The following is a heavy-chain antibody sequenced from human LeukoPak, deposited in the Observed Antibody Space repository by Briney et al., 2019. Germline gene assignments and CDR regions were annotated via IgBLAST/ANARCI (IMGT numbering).Heavy chain of an antibody. Sequence: PGGSLRLSCAASGFTFDDYAMHWVRQAPGKGLEWVSGISWDSGSIDYADSVKGRFTISRDNAKNCLYLQMNSLRAEDMALYYCAKAPVTSCRGAFCYPFDLWGKGVLVTVSS. CDR1: GFTFDDYA. CDR2: ISWDSGSI. J-gene: IGHJ4*02. CDR3: AKAPVTSCRGAFCYPFDL. D-gene: IGHD2-21*01. V-gene: IGHV3-9*03.